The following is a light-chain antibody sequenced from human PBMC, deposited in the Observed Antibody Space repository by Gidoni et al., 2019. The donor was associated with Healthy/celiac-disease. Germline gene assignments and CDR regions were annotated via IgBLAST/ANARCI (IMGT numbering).Light chain of an antibody. J-gene: IGKJ1*01. CDR2: DAS. Sequence: ISMTQSPSTLSASVGDRVTITCRASQSISSWLAWYQQKPGKAPKLLIYDASSLESGVPSRFSGSGSGTEFTLTISSLQPDDFATYYCQQYNSYSKTFGQGTKVEIK. CDR3: QQYNSYSKT. CDR1: QSISSW. V-gene: IGKV1-5*01.